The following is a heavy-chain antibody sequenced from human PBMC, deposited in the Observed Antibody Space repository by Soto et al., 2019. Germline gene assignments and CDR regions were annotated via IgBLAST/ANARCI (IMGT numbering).Heavy chain of an antibody. Sequence: PSETLSLTCTGSGGSISSYYWSWIRQPPGKGLEWIGYIYYSGSTNYNPSLKSRVTISVDTSKNQFSLKLSSVTAADTAVYYCARVRIAAAGIYCYGMDVWGQGTTVTVSS. J-gene: IGHJ6*02. CDR3: ARVRIAAAGIYCYGMDV. CDR1: GGSISSYY. CDR2: IYYSGST. V-gene: IGHV4-59*01. D-gene: IGHD6-13*01.